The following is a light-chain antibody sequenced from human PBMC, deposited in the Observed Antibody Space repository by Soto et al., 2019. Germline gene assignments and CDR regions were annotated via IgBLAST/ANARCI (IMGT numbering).Light chain of an antibody. J-gene: IGKJ3*01. CDR1: QDISSY. Sequence: AIRMTQSPSSLSASTGDRATITCRASQDISSYFAWYQQKPGKAPKLLIYAASTLQSGVPSRFSGSGSGTEFTLTISCLQSEDFATYYCQQYYSSPFTFGPGTKVDI. CDR3: QQYYSSPFT. V-gene: IGKV1-8*01. CDR2: AAS.